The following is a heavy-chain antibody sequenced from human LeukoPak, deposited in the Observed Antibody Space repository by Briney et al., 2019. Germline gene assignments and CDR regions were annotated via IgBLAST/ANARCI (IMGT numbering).Heavy chain of an antibody. J-gene: IGHJ5*02. Sequence: SETLSLTCTVSGGSISSYYWSWIRQPPGKGLEWIGYIYYSGSTNYNPSLKSRVTISVDTSKNQFSLKLSSVTAADTAVYYCARHRGIAVAYNWFDPWGQGTLDTVSS. D-gene: IGHD6-19*01. CDR2: IYYSGST. CDR3: ARHRGIAVAYNWFDP. CDR1: GGSISSYY. V-gene: IGHV4-59*08.